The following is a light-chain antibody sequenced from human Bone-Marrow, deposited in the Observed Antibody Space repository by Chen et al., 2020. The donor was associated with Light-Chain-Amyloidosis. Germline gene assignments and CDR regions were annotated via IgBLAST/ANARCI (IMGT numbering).Light chain of an antibody. Sequence: EIVLTQSRGTLSLSPGERATISRRASQTVTGKLLAWYQQKPGQPPRFLNYGASSRATGSPDRFSGSGSGTDFALTITRLEPEDFAVYYCQQYGSSPPTFCGGIKVEIK. CDR2: GAS. CDR1: QTVTGKL. J-gene: IGKJ4*01. V-gene: IGKV3-20*01. CDR3: QQYGSSPPT.